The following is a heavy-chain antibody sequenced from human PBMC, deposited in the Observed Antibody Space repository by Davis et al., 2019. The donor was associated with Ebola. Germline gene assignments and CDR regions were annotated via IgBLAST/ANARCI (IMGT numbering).Heavy chain of an antibody. D-gene: IGHD3-10*01. V-gene: IGHV7-4-1*02. J-gene: IGHJ4*02. CDR2: INTNTGNP. CDR3: ARDRGNFDN. Sequence: ASALVSCKASSYKSTSYAMNWLRHAPGQGLEWMGWINTNTGNPTYAQGFTGRFVFSLDTSVSTAYLQISSLKAEDTAIYYCARDRGNFDNWGQGTLVTVSS. CDR1: SYKSTSYA.